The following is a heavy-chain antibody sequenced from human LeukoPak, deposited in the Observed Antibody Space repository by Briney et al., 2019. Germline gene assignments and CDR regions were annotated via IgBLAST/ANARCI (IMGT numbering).Heavy chain of an antibody. J-gene: IGHJ5*02. V-gene: IGHV4-61*02. CDR1: GGSISSGSYY. CDR2: IYTSGST. Sequence: SETLSLTCTVSGGSISSGSYYWSWIRQPAGKGLEWIGRIYTSGSTNYNPSLKSRVTISVDTSKNQFSLRLSSVTAADTAVYYCARHYSSSWYWFDPWGQGTLVTVSS. D-gene: IGHD6-13*01. CDR3: ARHYSSSWYWFDP.